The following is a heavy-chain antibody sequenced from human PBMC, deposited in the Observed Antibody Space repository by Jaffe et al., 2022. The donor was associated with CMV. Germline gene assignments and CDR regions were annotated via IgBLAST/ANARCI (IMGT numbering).Heavy chain of an antibody. CDR2: IYYSGST. CDR1: GGSISSSSYY. D-gene: IGHD3-10*01. Sequence: QLQLQESGPGLVKPSETLSLTCTVSGGSISSSSYYWGWIRQPPGKGLEWIGSIYYSGSTYYNPSLKSRVTISVDTSKNQFSLKLSSVTAADTAVYYCARRPSMVRGGPAGVFDYWGQGTLVTVSS. CDR3: ARRPSMVRGGPAGVFDY. J-gene: IGHJ4*02. V-gene: IGHV4-39*01.